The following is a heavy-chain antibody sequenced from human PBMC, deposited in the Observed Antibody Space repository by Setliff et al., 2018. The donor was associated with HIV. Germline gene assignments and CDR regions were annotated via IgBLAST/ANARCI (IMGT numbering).Heavy chain of an antibody. CDR1: GGSISSYY. Sequence: PSETLSLTCTVSGGSISSYYWSWIRQPAGKGLEWIGRVYASAYNNYNPSLKSRVTMSVDTSQNQFSLKLRSVNAADTAVYYCARDWVTRSNYYGSGSPWYFDFWGRGILVTVSS. CDR2: VYASAYN. J-gene: IGHJ2*01. V-gene: IGHV4-4*07. D-gene: IGHD3-10*01. CDR3: ARDWVTRSNYYGSGSPWYFDF.